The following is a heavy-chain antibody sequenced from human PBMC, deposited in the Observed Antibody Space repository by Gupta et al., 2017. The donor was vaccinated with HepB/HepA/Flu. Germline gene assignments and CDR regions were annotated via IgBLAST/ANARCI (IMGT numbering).Heavy chain of an antibody. CDR2: ISYDGSNK. CDR3: AKGGLTIFGVVREGYFDY. D-gene: IGHD3-3*01. J-gene: IGHJ4*02. V-gene: IGHV3-30*18. CDR1: GFTFSSYG. Sequence: QVQLVESGGGVVQPGRSLRLSCAASGFTFSSYGMHWVRQAPGKGLEWVAVISYDGSNKYYADSVKGRFTISRDNSKNTLYLQMNSLRAEDTAVYYCAKGGLTIFGVVREGYFDYWGQGTLVTVSS.